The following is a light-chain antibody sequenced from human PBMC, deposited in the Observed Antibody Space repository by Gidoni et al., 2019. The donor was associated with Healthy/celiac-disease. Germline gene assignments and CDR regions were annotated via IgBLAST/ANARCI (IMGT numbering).Light chain of an antibody. J-gene: IGLJ3*02. CDR2: SNN. CDR1: SSNIGSNT. CDR3: AAWDDSLNGPV. Sequence: QSVLTQPPSASGTPGQRVTISCSGSSSNIGSNTVNWYQQLPGTAPKLLIYSNNQRPSGVPDRFSGSKSGTSASLAISGLRSEDEADYCCAAWDDSLNGPVFGGGTKLTVL. V-gene: IGLV1-44*01.